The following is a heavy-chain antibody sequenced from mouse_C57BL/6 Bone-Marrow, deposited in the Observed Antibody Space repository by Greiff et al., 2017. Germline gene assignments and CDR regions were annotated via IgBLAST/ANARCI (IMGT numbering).Heavy chain of an antibody. CDR2: IDPSDSYT. CDR3: ARGYGSVMDY. Sequence: QVQLQQPGAELVKPGASVKLSCKASGYTFTSYWMPWVKQRPGQGLEWIGEIDPSDSYTNYNQKFKGKATLTVDTSSSTAYMQLRSLTSADSAVYYYARGYGSVMDYWGQGTSVTVSS. J-gene: IGHJ4*01. D-gene: IGHD1-1*01. V-gene: IGHV1-50*01. CDR1: GYTFTSYW.